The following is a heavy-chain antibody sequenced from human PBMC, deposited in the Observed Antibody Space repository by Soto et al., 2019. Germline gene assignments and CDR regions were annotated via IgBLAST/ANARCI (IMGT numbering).Heavy chain of an antibody. J-gene: IGHJ3*02. CDR1: GYTFTSYA. CDR2: INAGNGNT. V-gene: IGHV1-3*01. CDR3: ARVGSAAGAFDAFDI. D-gene: IGHD6-13*01. Sequence: ASVKVSCKASGYTFTSYAMHWVRQAPGQRLEWMGWINAGNGNTKYSQKFQGRVTITRDTSASTAYTELSSLRSEDTAVYYCARVGSAAGAFDAFDIWGQGTMVTVSS.